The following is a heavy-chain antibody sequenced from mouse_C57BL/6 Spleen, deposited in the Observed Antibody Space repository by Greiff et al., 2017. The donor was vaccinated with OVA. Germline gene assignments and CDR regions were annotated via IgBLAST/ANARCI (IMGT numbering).Heavy chain of an antibody. CDR1: GYSITSGYY. Sequence: EVQLQQSGPGLVKPSQSLSLTCSVTGYSITSGYYWNWIRQFPGNKLEWMGYISYDGSNNYNPTLKNRISITRDTSKNQFFLKLNSVTTEDTATYYCARDRDYGSVDYWGQGTTLTVSS. J-gene: IGHJ2*01. V-gene: IGHV3-6*01. CDR2: ISYDGSN. CDR3: ARDRDYGSVDY. D-gene: IGHD1-1*01.